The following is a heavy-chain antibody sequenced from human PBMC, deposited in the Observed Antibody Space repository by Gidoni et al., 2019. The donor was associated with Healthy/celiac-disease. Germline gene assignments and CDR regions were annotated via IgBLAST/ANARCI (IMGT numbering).Heavy chain of an antibody. CDR3: AHVHYRYDSSGYYGTPLFDY. V-gene: IGHV2-5*01. CDR2: IYWNDDK. D-gene: IGHD3-22*01. CDR1: GFSLSTSGVG. Sequence: QITLKESGPTLVKPTQTLTLTCTFSGFSLSTSGVGVGWIRQPPGKALEWLALIYWNDDKRYSPSLKSRLTITKDTSKNQVVLTMTNMDPVDTATYYCAHVHYRYDSSGYYGTPLFDYWGQGTLVTVSS. J-gene: IGHJ4*02.